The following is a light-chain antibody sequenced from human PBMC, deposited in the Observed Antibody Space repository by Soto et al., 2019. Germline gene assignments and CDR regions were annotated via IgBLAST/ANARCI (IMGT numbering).Light chain of an antibody. J-gene: IGKJ2*01. CDR3: QQGHNWPLT. V-gene: IGKV3-15*01. Sequence: EIVMTQSPATLSLSPGERAALSCRASQGISSELAWYQQKPVQPPRLLIYGASTRATGVPARFPGSGSGSDFTLTISRLQSEDFAVYYCQQGHNWPLTFGQGTRLEI. CDR1: QGISSE. CDR2: GAS.